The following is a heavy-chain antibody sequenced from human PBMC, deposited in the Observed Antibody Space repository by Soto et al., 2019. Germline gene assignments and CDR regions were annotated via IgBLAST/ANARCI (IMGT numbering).Heavy chain of an antibody. D-gene: IGHD4-17*01. CDR1: GDTFYTYA. J-gene: IGHJ4*02. V-gene: IGHV1-69*12. CDR2: IIPIFATA. CDR3: ARGRGDYGVHRSHAAAY. Sequence: QVQLVQSGAEVKKPGSSVKVSCKASGDTFYTYAISWVRQAPGQGLEWMGGIIPIFATANYAQKFQGRVTISADESTSTAYMELSSLRSEGTAVYYCARGRGDYGVHRSHAAAYWGQGTLVTVSS.